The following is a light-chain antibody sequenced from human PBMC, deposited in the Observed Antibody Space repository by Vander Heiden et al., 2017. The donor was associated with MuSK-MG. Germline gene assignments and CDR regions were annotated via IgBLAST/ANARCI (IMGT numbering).Light chain of an antibody. J-gene: IGLJ3*02. CDR1: NIGDKN. Sequence: SYVLTQPPSVSVAPGQTANIACGGDNIGDKNVHWYQQKPGQAPVLVVYDDTDRPSGIPERFSGSNSGNTATLTISRVEAGDEADYYCQVWHTSADTHWFFGGGTKLTVL. CDR3: QVWHTSADTHWF. V-gene: IGLV3-21*02. CDR2: DDT.